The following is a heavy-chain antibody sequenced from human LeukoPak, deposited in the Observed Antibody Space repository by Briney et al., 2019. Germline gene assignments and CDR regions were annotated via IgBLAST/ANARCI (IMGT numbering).Heavy chain of an antibody. V-gene: IGHV3-30-3*01. CDR1: GFTFSSYA. D-gene: IGHD2-2*01. CDR2: ISYDGSNK. J-gene: IGHJ4*02. Sequence: PGGSLRLSCAASGFTFSSYAMHWVRQAPGKGLEWVAVISYDGSNKYYADSVKGLFTISRDNSKNTLYLQMNSLRAEDTAVYYCARDPGSSTSCYDYWGQGTLVTVSS. CDR3: ARDPGSSTSCYDY.